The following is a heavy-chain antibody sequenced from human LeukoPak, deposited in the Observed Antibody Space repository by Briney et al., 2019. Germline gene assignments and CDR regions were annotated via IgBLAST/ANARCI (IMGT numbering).Heavy chain of an antibody. CDR3: AREYYYDSSGYLNWFDP. Sequence: SETLSLTCTVSGGSISSYYWSWIRQPAGKGLEWIGRIYTSGSTYYNPSLKSRVTMSVDTSKNQFSLKLSSVTAADTAVYYCAREYYYDSSGYLNWFDPWGQGTLVTVSS. CDR2: IYTSGST. J-gene: IGHJ5*02. V-gene: IGHV4-4*07. D-gene: IGHD3-22*01. CDR1: GGSISSYY.